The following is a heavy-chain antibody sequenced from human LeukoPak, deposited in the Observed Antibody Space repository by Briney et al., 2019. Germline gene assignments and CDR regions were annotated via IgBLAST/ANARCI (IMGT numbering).Heavy chain of an antibody. CDR1: GGSFSGCY. Sequence: PSETLSLTCAVYGGSFSGCYWSWIRQPPGKGLEWIGEINHSGSTNYNPSLKSRATISVDTSKNQFSLKLSSVTAADTAVYYCARGGYCSSTSCSPGRFGYWGQGTLVTVSS. CDR2: INHSGST. D-gene: IGHD2-2*01. CDR3: ARGGYCSSTSCSPGRFGY. V-gene: IGHV4-34*01. J-gene: IGHJ4*02.